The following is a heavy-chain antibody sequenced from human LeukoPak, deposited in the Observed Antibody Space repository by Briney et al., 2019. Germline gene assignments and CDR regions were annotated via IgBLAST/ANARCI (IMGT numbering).Heavy chain of an antibody. Sequence: SETLSLTCTVSGGSISSGDYYWSWIRQHPGKGLEWIGYIYYSGSTYYNPSLKSRVTISVDTSKNQFSLKLSSVTAADTAVYYCARGGYDSSGYYPPHFDYWGQGTLVTVSS. V-gene: IGHV4-31*03. CDR3: ARGGYDSSGYYPPHFDY. CDR2: IYYSGST. J-gene: IGHJ4*02. D-gene: IGHD3-22*01. CDR1: GGSISSGDYY.